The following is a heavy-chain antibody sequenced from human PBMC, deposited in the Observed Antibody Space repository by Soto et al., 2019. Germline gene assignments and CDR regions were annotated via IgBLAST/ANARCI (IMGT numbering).Heavy chain of an antibody. CDR3: AKAVGEYLYFFST. V-gene: IGHV3-23*01. D-gene: IGHD3-10*01. Sequence: EVQVLESGGGLVQPGGSLRLSCAFSGLTFSRYAASWVRQAPGKGLEWVSGIAASGHNTYYADSVEGRFTISRDNSNSTLFLQMNNLRAEDTAVYYCAKAVGEYLYFFSTWGQGILVTVSS. J-gene: IGHJ5*02. CDR2: IAASGHNT. CDR1: GLTFSRYA.